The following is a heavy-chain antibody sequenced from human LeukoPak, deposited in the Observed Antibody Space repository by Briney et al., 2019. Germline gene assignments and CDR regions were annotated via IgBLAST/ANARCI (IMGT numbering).Heavy chain of an antibody. CDR1: GVSISSSSYY. CDR3: ARQTYYYDSSGHPYWYFDL. V-gene: IGHV4-39*01. CDR2: IYYSGST. Sequence: SETLSLTCTVSGVSISSSSYYWGWIRQPPGKGLKWIGTIYYSGSTYYNPSLKSRLTMSVDTSKNQFSLKLSSVTVADTAIYYCARQTYYYDSSGHPYWYFDLWGRGTLVTVSS. D-gene: IGHD3-22*01. J-gene: IGHJ2*01.